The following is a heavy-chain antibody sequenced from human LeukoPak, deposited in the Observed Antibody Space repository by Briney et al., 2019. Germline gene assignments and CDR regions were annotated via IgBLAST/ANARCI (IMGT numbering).Heavy chain of an antibody. J-gene: IGHJ4*02. CDR3: AKDRVITVIVVAAYFDY. Sequence: GGSLRLSCAASGFTFSSYAMSWVRQAPGKGLEWVSAISGSGGSTYYADSVKGRFTISRDNSKNTLYLQMNSLRAEDTAVYYCAKDRVITVIVVAAYFDYWGQGTLVTVSS. D-gene: IGHD3-22*01. V-gene: IGHV3-23*01. CDR2: ISGSGGST. CDR1: GFTFSSYA.